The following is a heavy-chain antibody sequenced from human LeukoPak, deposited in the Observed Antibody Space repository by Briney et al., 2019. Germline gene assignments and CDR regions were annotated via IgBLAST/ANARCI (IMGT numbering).Heavy chain of an antibody. CDR2: IIPIFGTA. CDR1: GGTFSSYA. D-gene: IGHD6-13*01. V-gene: IGHV1-69*05. Sequence: GASVKVSCKASGGTFSSYAISWVRQAPGQGLEWMGGIIPIFGTANYAQKFQGRVTITTDESTSTAYMELSSLRSEDTAVYYCAKETKYSSILLFDYWGQGTLVTVSS. J-gene: IGHJ4*02. CDR3: AKETKYSSILLFDY.